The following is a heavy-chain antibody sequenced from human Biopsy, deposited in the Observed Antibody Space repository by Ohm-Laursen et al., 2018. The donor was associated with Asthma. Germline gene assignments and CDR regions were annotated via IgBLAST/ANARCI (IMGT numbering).Heavy chain of an antibody. J-gene: IGHJ4*02. CDR2: INPSGGST. CDR3: ARRGITGTTLDY. CDR1: GGMFGNYA. Sequence: SVTVSCKASGGMFGNYAISWVRQAPGLGLEWMGIINPSGGSTSYAQKFQGRVTMTRDTSTSTVYMELSSLRSEDTAVYYCARRGITGTTLDYWGQGTLVTVSA. D-gene: IGHD1-7*01. V-gene: IGHV1-46*01.